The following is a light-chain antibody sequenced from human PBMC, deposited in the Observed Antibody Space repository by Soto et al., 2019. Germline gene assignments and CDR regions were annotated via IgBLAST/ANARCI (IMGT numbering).Light chain of an antibody. J-gene: IGLJ1*01. Sequence: QSALTQPASVSGSPGQSITISCTGSSSDVGGYNFVSWYQRHPGKAPKLMIYEVSNRPSGVSNRFSGSKSGNTASLTISGLQAEDEADYYCTSYTSSTKYVFGTGIKLTVL. CDR2: EVS. V-gene: IGLV2-14*01. CDR3: TSYTSSTKYV. CDR1: SSDVGGYNF.